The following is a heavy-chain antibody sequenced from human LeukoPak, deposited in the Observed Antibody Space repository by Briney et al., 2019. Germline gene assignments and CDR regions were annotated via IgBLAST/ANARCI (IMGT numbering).Heavy chain of an antibody. J-gene: IGHJ2*01. D-gene: IGHD3-3*01. CDR2: IYYSGST. CDR1: GGSISSYY. CDR3: ARAHIEWPLGIWYFDL. Sequence: PSETLSLTCTVSGGSISSYYWSWIRQPPGKGLEWIGYIYYSGSTNYNPSLKSRLTISVDTSKNQFSLKLSSVTAADTAVYYCARAHIEWPLGIWYFDLWGRGTLVTVSS. V-gene: IGHV4-59*01.